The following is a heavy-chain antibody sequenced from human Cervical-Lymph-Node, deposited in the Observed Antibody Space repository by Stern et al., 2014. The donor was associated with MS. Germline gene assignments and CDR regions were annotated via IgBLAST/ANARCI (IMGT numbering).Heavy chain of an antibody. D-gene: IGHD3-3*01. CDR3: ARGSVYYDFWSTSDGHFQF. CDR2: IIPIFNTA. V-gene: IGHV1-69*01. Sequence: VQLVQSGAEVKKPGSSVKVSCKTSGGTFSNYAFNCVRQAPGQGPEWLGGIIPIFNTADYAQKFQGRVTITADESPHTTYMELSGLKSEDTAVYFCARGSVYYDFWSTSDGHFQFWGQGTLVTVSS. CDR1: GGTFSNYA. J-gene: IGHJ4*02.